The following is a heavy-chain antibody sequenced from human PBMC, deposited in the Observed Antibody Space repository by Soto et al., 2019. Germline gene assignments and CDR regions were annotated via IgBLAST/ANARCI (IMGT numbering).Heavy chain of an antibody. D-gene: IGHD3-3*01. CDR2: IWYDGSNK. Sequence: QVQLVESGGGVVQPGRSLRLSCAASGFTFSSYGMHWVRQAPGKGLEWVAVIWYDGSNKYYADSVKGRFTISRDNSKNTLYLQMNSLGAEDTAVYYCAREGGPSGDYDLWSGSGGMDVWGQGTTVTVSS. J-gene: IGHJ6*02. CDR3: AREGGPSGDYDLWSGSGGMDV. V-gene: IGHV3-33*01. CDR1: GFTFSSYG.